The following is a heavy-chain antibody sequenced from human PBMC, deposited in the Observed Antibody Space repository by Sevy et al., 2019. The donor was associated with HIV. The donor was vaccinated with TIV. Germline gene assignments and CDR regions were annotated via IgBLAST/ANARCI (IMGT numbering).Heavy chain of an antibody. D-gene: IGHD3-22*01. CDR1: GFTFNSYA. CDR2: PSGSGGST. V-gene: IGHV3-23*01. J-gene: IGHJ4*02. CDR3: ASTIDYDSSGYYFNFDY. Sequence: GGSLRLSCAASGFTFNSYAMGWVRRAPGKGLEWVSGPSGSGGSTDYADSVKGRFTISRDNSKNTLYLQMKSLRAEDTAAYYCASTIDYDSSGYYFNFDYWGQGILVTVSS.